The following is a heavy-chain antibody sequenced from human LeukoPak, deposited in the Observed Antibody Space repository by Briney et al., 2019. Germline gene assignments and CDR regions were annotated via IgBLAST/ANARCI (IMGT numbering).Heavy chain of an antibody. Sequence: GASVKVSCKASGGTFSSYAISWVRQAPGQGLEWMGGIIPIFGTANYAQKFQGRATITADESTSTAYMELSSLRSEDTAVYYCAAGDSSGYYHYWGQGTLVTVSS. CDR1: GGTFSSYA. V-gene: IGHV1-69*13. CDR3: AAGDSSGYYHY. J-gene: IGHJ4*02. D-gene: IGHD3-22*01. CDR2: IIPIFGTA.